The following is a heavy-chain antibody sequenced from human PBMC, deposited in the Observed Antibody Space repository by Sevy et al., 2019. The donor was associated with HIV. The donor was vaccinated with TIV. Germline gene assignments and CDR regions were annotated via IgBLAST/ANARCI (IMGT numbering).Heavy chain of an antibody. CDR3: ARATTTPQDYYDSSGYSDAFDI. CDR2: IIPIFGTA. J-gene: IGHJ3*02. Sequence: ASVKVSCKASGGTFSSYAISWVRQAPGQGLEWMGGIIPIFGTANYAQKFQGRVTITADESTSTAYMELSSLRSEDTAVYYWARATTTPQDYYDSSGYSDAFDIWGQGTMVTVSS. CDR1: GGTFSSYA. D-gene: IGHD3-22*01. V-gene: IGHV1-69*13.